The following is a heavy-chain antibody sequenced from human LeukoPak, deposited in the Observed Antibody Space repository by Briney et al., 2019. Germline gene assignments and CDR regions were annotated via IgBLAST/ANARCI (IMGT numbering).Heavy chain of an antibody. CDR2: INGNGGST. J-gene: IGHJ3*02. CDR3: ARTGGIVGATDAFDI. D-gene: IGHD1-26*01. CDR1: GFSFSSHG. Sequence: PGGSLRLSCAGSGFSFSSHGMNWVRQAPGKGLEWVSGINGNGGSTNYPDSVKGRFTISRENAKNSLYLQMNSLRAGDTAVYYCARTGGIVGATDAFDIWGQGTIVTVSS. V-gene: IGHV3-23*01.